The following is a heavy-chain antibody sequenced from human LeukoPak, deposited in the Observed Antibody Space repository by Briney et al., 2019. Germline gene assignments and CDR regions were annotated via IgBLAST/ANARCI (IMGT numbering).Heavy chain of an antibody. V-gene: IGHV4-59*12. CDR2: IYYSGST. CDR3: ARDGGYSSHDY. CDR1: GGSISSYY. D-gene: IGHD6-19*01. Sequence: SETLSLTCTVSGGSISSYYWSWIRQPPGKGLEWIGYIYYSGSTNYNPSLKSRVTISIDTPKNQLSLKLNSVTAADTAVYYCARDGGYSSHDYWGQGTLVTVSS. J-gene: IGHJ4*02.